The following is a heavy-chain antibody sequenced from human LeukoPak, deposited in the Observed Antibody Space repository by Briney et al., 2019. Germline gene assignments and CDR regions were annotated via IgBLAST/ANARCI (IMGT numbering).Heavy chain of an antibody. Sequence: GGSLRLSCAASGFTVSSNYMSWVRQAPGKGLEWVSVIYSGGSTYYADSVKGRFTISRDNSKNTLYLQMNSLRAEDTAVYYCARGLKGSAFDIWGQGTMVTVSS. CDR3: ARGLKGSAFDI. V-gene: IGHV3-66*01. D-gene: IGHD3/OR15-3a*01. CDR2: IYSGGST. CDR1: GFTVSSNY. J-gene: IGHJ3*02.